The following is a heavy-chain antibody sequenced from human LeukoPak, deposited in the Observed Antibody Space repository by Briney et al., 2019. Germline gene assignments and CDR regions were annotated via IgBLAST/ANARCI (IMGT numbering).Heavy chain of an antibody. Sequence: PGGSLRLSCAASGFTFSSYAMHWVRQAPGKGLEWVAVISYDGSNKYYADSVKGRFTISRDNSKNTLYLQMNSLRAEDTAVYYCARESADCSSTSCYFDYWGQGTLVTVSS. V-gene: IGHV3-30*14. CDR1: GFTFSSYA. J-gene: IGHJ4*02. D-gene: IGHD2-2*01. CDR3: ARESADCSSTSCYFDY. CDR2: ISYDGSNK.